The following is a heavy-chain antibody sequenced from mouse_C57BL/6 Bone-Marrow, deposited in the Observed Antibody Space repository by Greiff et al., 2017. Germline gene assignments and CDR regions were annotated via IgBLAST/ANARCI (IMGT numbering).Heavy chain of an antibody. D-gene: IGHD2-1*01. Sequence: VQLQLSGAELVKPGASVKMSCKASGYTVTTYPIGWMKQNHGKSLEWIGNFHPYNDDTKYNEKFKGKATLTVEKSSSTVYLELSRLTSDDSAVNNGARGGNYGVYYFDKRGRGRSHTV. CDR2: FHPYNDDT. J-gene: IGHJ2*03. V-gene: IGHV1-47*01. CDR1: GYTVTTYP. CDR3: ARGGNYGVYYFDK.